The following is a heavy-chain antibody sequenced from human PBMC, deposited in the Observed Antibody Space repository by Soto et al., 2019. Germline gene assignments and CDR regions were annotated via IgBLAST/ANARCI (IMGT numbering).Heavy chain of an antibody. D-gene: IGHD3-10*01. CDR1: GYTFTGYY. Sequence: APVKVSCKASGYTFTGYYMHWVRQAPGQGLEWMGWINPNSGGTNYAQKFQGWVTMTRDTSISTAYMELSRLRSDDTAVYYCARVGITMVREAVYCFDYWGQGTLVTVSS. CDR2: INPNSGGT. V-gene: IGHV1-2*04. CDR3: ARVGITMVREAVYCFDY. J-gene: IGHJ4*02.